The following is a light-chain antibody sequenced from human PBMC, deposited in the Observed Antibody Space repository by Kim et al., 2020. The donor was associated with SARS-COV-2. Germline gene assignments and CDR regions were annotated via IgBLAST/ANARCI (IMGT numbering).Light chain of an antibody. Sequence: PGQTARITCSGDALPKQYAYWYQQKPGQAPVLVIYKDSERPSGIPERFSGSSSGTTVTLTISGVQAEDEADYYCQSADSSGTYQVFGGGTKLTIL. CDR3: QSADSSGTYQV. CDR2: KDS. CDR1: ALPKQY. V-gene: IGLV3-25*03. J-gene: IGLJ3*02.